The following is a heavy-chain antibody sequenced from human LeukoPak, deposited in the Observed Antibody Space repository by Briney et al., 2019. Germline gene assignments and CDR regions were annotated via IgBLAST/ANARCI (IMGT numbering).Heavy chain of an antibody. D-gene: IGHD1-26*01. V-gene: IGHV4-39*01. CDR3: ARHVGLGTYNAFDI. Sequence: SETLSLTCTVSGGSISTRTYYWGWIRQPPGKGLEWIGTIYYTGSTYYSPSLKSRVTMSVDTSKNQFSLKLSSVTAADAAVYHCARHVGLGTYNAFDIWGQGTMVTVTS. J-gene: IGHJ3*02. CDR1: GGSISTRTYY. CDR2: IYYTGST.